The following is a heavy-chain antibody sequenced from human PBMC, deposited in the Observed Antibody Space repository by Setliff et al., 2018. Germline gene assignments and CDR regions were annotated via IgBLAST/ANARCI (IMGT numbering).Heavy chain of an antibody. CDR1: GDSFSDYY. J-gene: IGHJ4*02. CDR3: AGTHCTTTSCFYFHY. CDR2: ISHGVST. D-gene: IGHD2-2*01. V-gene: IGHV4-30-4*01. Sequence: PSETLSLTCAVYGDSFSDYYWSWIRQPPGKGLEYIGHISHGVSTSYSPSLKSRLSISADTSKNQFSLKLTSVTAADTAVYYCAGTHCTTTSCFYFHYWGQGTVVTVSS.